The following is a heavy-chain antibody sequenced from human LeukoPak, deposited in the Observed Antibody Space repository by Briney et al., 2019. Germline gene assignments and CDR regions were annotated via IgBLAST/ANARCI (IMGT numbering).Heavy chain of an antibody. CDR1: GGTFSSYA. CDR3: ATSRGSPWDYFDY. D-gene: IGHD6-25*01. CDR2: NIPIFGTA. J-gene: IGHJ4*02. Sequence: SVKVSCKASGGTFSSYAISWVRQAPGQGLEWMGGNIPIFGTANYAQKFQGRVTITADESTSTAYMELSSLRSEGTAVYYCATSRGSPWDYFDYWGQGTLVTVSS. V-gene: IGHV1-69*01.